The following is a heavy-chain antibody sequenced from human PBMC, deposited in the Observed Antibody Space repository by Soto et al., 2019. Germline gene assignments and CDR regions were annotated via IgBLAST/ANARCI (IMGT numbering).Heavy chain of an antibody. CDR1: GGTFSSYA. J-gene: IGHJ6*02. V-gene: IGHV1-69*01. Sequence: QVQLVQSGAELKKPGSSVKVSCKASGGTFSSYAISWVRQAPGQGLEWMGGIIPIFGTANYAQKFQGRVTITADESTSTAYMELSSLRSEDTAVYYCARVYCSGGSCYSHYYYYGMDVWGQGTTVTVSS. CDR3: ARVYCSGGSCYSHYYYYGMDV. CDR2: IIPIFGTA. D-gene: IGHD2-15*01.